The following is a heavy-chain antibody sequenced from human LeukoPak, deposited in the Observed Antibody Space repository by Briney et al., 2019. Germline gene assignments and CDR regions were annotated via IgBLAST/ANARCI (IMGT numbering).Heavy chain of an antibody. V-gene: IGHV3-48*03. D-gene: IGHD3-22*01. CDR1: GFTFSSYE. CDR3: ARGYYYDSSGPGGAFDY. J-gene: IGHJ4*02. Sequence: PGGSLRLSCAASGFTFSSYEMNWVRQAPGKGLEWVSYISSSGSTIYYADSVKGRFTISRDNAKNSLYLQMNSLRAEDTAVYYCARGYYYDSSGPGGAFDYWGQGTLVTVSS. CDR2: ISSSGSTI.